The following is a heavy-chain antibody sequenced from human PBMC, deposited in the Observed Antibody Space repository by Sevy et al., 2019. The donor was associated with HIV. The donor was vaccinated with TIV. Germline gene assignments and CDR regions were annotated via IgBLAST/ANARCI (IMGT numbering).Heavy chain of an antibody. CDR1: GGSISRGQFY. CDR3: ARNVGDYVFRYFDL. J-gene: IGHJ2*01. V-gene: IGHV4-61*02. D-gene: IGHD4-17*01. CDR2: VHNTGSA. Sequence: SETLSLTCTVSGGSISRGQFYWTWIRQPAGKGLEWIGRVHNTGSATYNPSLRNRVGMSIDTSKNQFSLILSSVTAAEPAVKYWARNVGDYVFRYFDLWGRGTLVTVSS.